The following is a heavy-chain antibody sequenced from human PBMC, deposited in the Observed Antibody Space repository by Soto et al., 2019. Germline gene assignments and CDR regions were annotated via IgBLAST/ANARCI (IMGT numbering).Heavy chain of an antibody. D-gene: IGHD2-21*02. J-gene: IGHJ4*02. CDR2: IYSGETT. CDR3: TRDGRGLGRLSLFEY. V-gene: IGHV3-53*01. CDR1: GFNVNSDY. Sequence: QSGGSLRLSCAASGFNVNSDYMSWVRQTPGKGLEWVASIYSGETTYYADSVRGRFTISSDKSKNTLYFQLSSLRIEDTAVYYCTRDGRGLGRLSLFEYWGQGVLVTVSS.